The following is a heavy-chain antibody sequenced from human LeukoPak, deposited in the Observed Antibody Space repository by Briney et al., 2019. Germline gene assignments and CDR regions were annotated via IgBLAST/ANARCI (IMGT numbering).Heavy chain of an antibody. CDR2: IYPGDSDT. D-gene: IGHD5-24*01. V-gene: IGHV5-51*01. CDR1: GYSFTSYW. CDR3: AIATEMATISGAFDI. Sequence: GESLKISCKGSGYSFTSYWIGWVRQMPGKGLEWMGIIYPGDSDTRYSPSFQGQVTISADKSISTAYLQWSSLKASDTAMYYCAIATEMATISGAFDIWGQGTTVTVSS. J-gene: IGHJ3*02.